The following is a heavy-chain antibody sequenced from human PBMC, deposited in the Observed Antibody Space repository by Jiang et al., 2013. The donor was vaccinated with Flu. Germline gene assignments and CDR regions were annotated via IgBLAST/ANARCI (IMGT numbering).Heavy chain of an antibody. CDR1: GGSFSGYY. CDR3: ARRHGVYGQRIRWFDP. J-gene: IGHJ5*02. CDR2: INHSGST. D-gene: IGHD2/OR15-2a*01. V-gene: IGHV4-34*01. Sequence: LLKPSETLSLTCAVYGGSFSGYYWSWIRQPPGKGLEWIGEINHSGSTNYNPSLKSRVTISVDTSKNQFSLKLSSVTAADTAVYYCARRHGVYGQRIRWFDPWGQGTLVTVSS.